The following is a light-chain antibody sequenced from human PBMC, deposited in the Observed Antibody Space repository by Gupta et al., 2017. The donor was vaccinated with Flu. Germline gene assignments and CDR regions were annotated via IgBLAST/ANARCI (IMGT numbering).Light chain of an antibody. Sequence: SNIGINVVSWYQHLPVTAPRRLIYNVNQRPSVVPDRFSGSKSGTSASLAIGGLQSEDEADYYCAAWDDSLTALSADGSLTGLWVFGGGTKLSVL. CDR3: AAWDDSLTALSADGSLTGLWV. V-gene: IGLV1-44*01. J-gene: IGLJ3*02. CDR2: NVN. CDR1: SNIGINV.